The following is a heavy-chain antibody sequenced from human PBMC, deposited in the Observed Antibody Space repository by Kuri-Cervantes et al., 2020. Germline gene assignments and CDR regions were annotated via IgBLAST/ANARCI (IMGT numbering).Heavy chain of an antibody. V-gene: IGHV3-9*01. CDR3: ARDQGVAGATLLDY. Sequence: LSLTCAASGFTFDDYVMHWVRQAPGKGLEWVSGISWNSGSIGYADSVKGRFTISRDNAKNSLYLQMNSLRAEDTAVYYCARDQGVAGATLLDYWGQGALVTVSS. J-gene: IGHJ4*02. D-gene: IGHD1-26*01. CDR2: ISWNSGSI. CDR1: GFTFDDYV.